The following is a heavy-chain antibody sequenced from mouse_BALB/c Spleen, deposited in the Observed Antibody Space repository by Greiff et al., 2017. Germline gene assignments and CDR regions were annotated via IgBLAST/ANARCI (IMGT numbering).Heavy chain of an antibody. J-gene: IGHJ3*01. CDR2: ISSGGSYT. D-gene: IGHD2-14*01. CDR1: GFTFSSYA. CDR3: ARGYEGFAY. Sequence: EVKVVESGGGLVKPGGSLKLSCAASGFTFSSYAMSWVRQSPEKRLEWVAEISSGGSYTYYPDTVTGRFTISRDNAKNTLYLEMSSLRSEDTAMYYCARGYEGFAYWGQGTLVTVSA. V-gene: IGHV5-9-4*01.